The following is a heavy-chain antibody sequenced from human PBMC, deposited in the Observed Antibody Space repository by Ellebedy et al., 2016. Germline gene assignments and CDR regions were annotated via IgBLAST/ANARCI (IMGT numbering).Heavy chain of an antibody. Sequence: GESLKISCAASGFIFSSYAMHWVRQAPGKGLEWVAVISYDGSNKYYADSVKGRFTISRDNSKNTLYLQMNSLRAEDTAVYYCAKDGCGGDCYSVGGYFDYWGQGTLVTVSS. V-gene: IGHV3-30-3*01. CDR3: AKDGCGGDCYSVGGYFDY. CDR1: GFIFSSYA. CDR2: ISYDGSNK. J-gene: IGHJ4*02. D-gene: IGHD2-21*02.